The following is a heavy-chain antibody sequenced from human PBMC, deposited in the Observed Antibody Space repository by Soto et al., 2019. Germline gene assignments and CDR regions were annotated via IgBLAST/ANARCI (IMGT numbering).Heavy chain of an antibody. D-gene: IGHD3-10*01. J-gene: IGHJ6*01. V-gene: IGHV3-30-3*01. CDR2: ISYDGSNK. Sequence: QVQLVESGGGVVQPGRSLRLSCAASGFTFSSYAMHWVRQAPGKGLEWVAVISYDGSNKYYADSVKGRFTISRDNSKNPLYLQMNSLRAEDTAVYYCARAGPGGGSGKRLYYYYGMDVWGQGTTVTVSS. CDR1: GFTFSSYA. CDR3: ARAGPGGGSGKRLYYYYGMDV.